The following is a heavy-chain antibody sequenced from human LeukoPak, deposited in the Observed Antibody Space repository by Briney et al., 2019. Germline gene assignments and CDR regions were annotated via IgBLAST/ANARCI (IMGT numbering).Heavy chain of an antibody. Sequence: PGGSLRLSCIGSGFIFTNYWMSWVRQAPGKGLEWVASIKADGSDKYYVDSVKGRFTISRDNTKNSLYVQMGSLRAEDTAVYYCARLKDAVTIFDCWGQGILVTVSS. D-gene: IGHD4-17*01. J-gene: IGHJ5*01. V-gene: IGHV3-7*01. CDR1: GFIFTNYW. CDR3: ARLKDAVTIFDC. CDR2: IKADGSDK.